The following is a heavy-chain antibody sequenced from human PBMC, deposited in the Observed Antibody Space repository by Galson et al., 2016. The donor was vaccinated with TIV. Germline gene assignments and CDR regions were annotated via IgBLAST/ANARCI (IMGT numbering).Heavy chain of an antibody. CDR2: IIPMFGTA. Sequence: SVKVSCKASGGTFSSYVIKWVRQAPGQGLEWMGEIIPMFGTANYAQKFQGRVTITADESTSTAYMELSSLRSEDTAVYYCAKDRNTAFDTHYSYYGLDVWGQGTLVTVSS. J-gene: IGHJ6*02. CDR1: GGTFSSYV. D-gene: IGHD5-18*01. CDR3: AKDRNTAFDTHYSYYGLDV. V-gene: IGHV1-69*13.